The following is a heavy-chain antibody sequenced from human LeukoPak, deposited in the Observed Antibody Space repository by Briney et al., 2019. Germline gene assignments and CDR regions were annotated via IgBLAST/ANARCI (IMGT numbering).Heavy chain of an antibody. CDR1: GFTFSSYS. V-gene: IGHV3-21*01. D-gene: IGHD3/OR15-3a*01. CDR3: ARGIEDSRAQPVSQWFDP. Sequence: GGSLRLSCAASGFTFSSYSMNWVRQAPGKGLEWVSSISSSSSYIYYADSVKGRFTISRDNAKNSLYLQMNSLRAEDTAVYYCARGIEDSRAQPVSQWFDPWGQGTLVTVSS. CDR2: ISSSSSYI. J-gene: IGHJ5*02.